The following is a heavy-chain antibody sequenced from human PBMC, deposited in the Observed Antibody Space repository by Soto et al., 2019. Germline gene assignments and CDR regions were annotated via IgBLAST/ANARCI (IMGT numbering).Heavy chain of an antibody. V-gene: IGHV3-30*18. J-gene: IGHJ6*02. CDR2: ISYDGSNK. Sequence: PGGSLRLSCAASGFTFSSYAMSWVRQAPGKGLEWVAVISYDGSNKYYADSVKGRFTISRDNSKNTLYLQMNSLRAEDTAVYYCAKKDSSGYYYFWYYYGMDVWGQGTTVTVSS. D-gene: IGHD3-22*01. CDR3: AKKDSSGYYYFWYYYGMDV. CDR1: GFTFSSYA.